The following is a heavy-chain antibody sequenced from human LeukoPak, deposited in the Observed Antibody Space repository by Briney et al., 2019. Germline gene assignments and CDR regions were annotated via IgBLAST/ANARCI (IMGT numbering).Heavy chain of an antibody. V-gene: IGHV4-4*02. Sequence: PSETLSLTCTVSGDSINSLDLWSWVRQPPGKGLEWIGEMYLSGTTHSNPSVKSRVTISIDKTKNQFFLNLSSVTAADTAVYYCAGLVGRYSSGLYYYYFDYWGQGTLVTVSS. CDR1: GDSINSLDL. CDR2: MYLSGTT. J-gene: IGHJ4*02. D-gene: IGHD3-22*01. CDR3: AGLVGRYSSGLYYYYFDY.